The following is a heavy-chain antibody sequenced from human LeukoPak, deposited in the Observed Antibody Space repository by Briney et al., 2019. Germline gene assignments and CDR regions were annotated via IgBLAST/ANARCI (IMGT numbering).Heavy chain of an antibody. Sequence: GGSLRLSCEASGFTFSSYAMSWVRQAPGKGLEWVSGIIDSGDITYYANSLKRGFTLSRDNSNNTLYLQMNSLRADGTAVYYCAKLGRQEVYNYYVGVWGKGTTVAVSS. CDR2: IIDSGDIT. D-gene: IGHD3-16*01. CDR1: GFTFSSYA. J-gene: IGHJ6*03. V-gene: IGHV3-23*01. CDR3: AKLGRQEVYNYYVGV.